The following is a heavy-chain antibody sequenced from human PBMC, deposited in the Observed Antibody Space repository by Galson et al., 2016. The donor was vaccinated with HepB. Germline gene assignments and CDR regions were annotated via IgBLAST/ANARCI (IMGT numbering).Heavy chain of an antibody. CDR2: IGSDGDT. Sequence: SLRLSCAASGFTSSHYDMHWVHLVAGRGLEWVSAIGSDGDTYYPGSVKGRFTVSRENAKNSLYLQMNNLRAGDTAVYYCVRATVGFSGYDSGMDVWGQGTTVTVSS. CDR3: VRATVGFSGYDSGMDV. D-gene: IGHD5-12*01. CDR1: GFTSSHYD. J-gene: IGHJ6*02. V-gene: IGHV3-13*01.